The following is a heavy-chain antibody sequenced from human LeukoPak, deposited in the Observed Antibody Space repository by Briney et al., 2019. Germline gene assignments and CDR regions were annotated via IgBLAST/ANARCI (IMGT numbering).Heavy chain of an antibody. V-gene: IGHV3-43*02. CDR3: AKGVRSGTYYNCFDP. CDR1: GFTLEDYA. Sequence: PGGCLRLSCVASGFTLEDYALHWVRQAPGKGLEWISLISGDGDNTYYADSVKGRFTISRDNSKNSLYLQMSSLRAEDTALYYCAKGVRSGTYYNCFDPWGQGTLVTVSS. J-gene: IGHJ5*02. CDR2: ISGDGDNT. D-gene: IGHD1-26*01.